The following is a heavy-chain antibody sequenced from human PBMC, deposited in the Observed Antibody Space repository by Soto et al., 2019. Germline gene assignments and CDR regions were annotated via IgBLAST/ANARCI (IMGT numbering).Heavy chain of an antibody. CDR2: MNPNSGNT. Sequence: ASVKVSCKASGYTFTSYDINWVRQATGQGLEWMGWMNPNSGNTGYAQKFQGRVTMTSNTSISTAYMELSSLRSEDTAVYYCARGMVPLTYDYGDYPFDYWGQGTLVTVSS. CDR1: GYTFTSYD. CDR3: ARGMVPLTYDYGDYPFDY. J-gene: IGHJ4*02. D-gene: IGHD4-17*01. V-gene: IGHV1-8*01.